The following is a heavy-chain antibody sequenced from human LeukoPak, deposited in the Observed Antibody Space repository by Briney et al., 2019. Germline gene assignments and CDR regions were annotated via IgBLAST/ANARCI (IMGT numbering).Heavy chain of an antibody. CDR1: GFTFSTFA. Sequence: GGSLRLSCAASGFTFSTFAMIWVRQPPGKGLEWVSSINSDGSSTSYADSVKGRFTISGDNAKNTLYLQMNSLRAEDTAVYYCVRDGSWYGRTLDVWGKGTTVTISS. CDR3: VRDGSWYGRTLDV. V-gene: IGHV3-74*01. CDR2: INSDGSST. D-gene: IGHD3-10*01. J-gene: IGHJ6*04.